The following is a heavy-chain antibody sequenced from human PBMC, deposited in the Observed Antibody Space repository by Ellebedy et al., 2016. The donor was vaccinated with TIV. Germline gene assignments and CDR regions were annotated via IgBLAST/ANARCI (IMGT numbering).Heavy chain of an antibody. CDR2: IKEDGSVE. D-gene: IGHD6-19*01. J-gene: IGHJ4*02. V-gene: IGHV3-7*03. CDR1: GFTFTNYW. CDR3: ARLDAIIAVKSLDY. Sequence: GESLKISCAASGFTFTNYWMSWVRQAPGKGLEWVAQIKEDGSVEAYIDSVKGRFSISRDNAKKSLYLQMNSLRAEDTAVYYCARLDAIIAVKSLDYWGQGTLVTVSS.